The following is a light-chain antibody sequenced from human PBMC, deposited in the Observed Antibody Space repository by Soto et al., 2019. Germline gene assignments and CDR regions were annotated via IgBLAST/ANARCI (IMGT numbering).Light chain of an antibody. J-gene: IGKJ1*01. CDR1: QSISNH. CDR2: GAY. CDR3: QESSSTWT. V-gene: IGKV1-39*01. Sequence: DIQMTQSPSSLSASVEDRVIITCRASQSISNHLNWYRQKPGKAPELLIYGAYTLHSGLPSRFSGGGSGTHFTLTISSLQPEDFATYYCQESSSTWTFGQGTKVDIK.